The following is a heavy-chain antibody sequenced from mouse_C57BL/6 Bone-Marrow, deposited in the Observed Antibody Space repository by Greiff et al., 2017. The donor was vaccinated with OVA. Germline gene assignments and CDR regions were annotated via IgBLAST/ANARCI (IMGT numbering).Heavy chain of an antibody. CDR3: TRLYGSSPYWYFDV. J-gene: IGHJ1*03. CDR2: IRNKANNHAT. CDR1: GFTFSDAW. V-gene: IGHV6-6*01. D-gene: IGHD1-1*01. Sequence: EVQLVESGGGLVQPGGSMKLSCAASGFTFSDAWMDWVRQSPEKGLEWVAEIRNKANNHATYYAESVKGRFTISRDDSKSSVYLQMNRLRAEGTGIYYCTRLYGSSPYWYFDVWGTGTTVTVSS.